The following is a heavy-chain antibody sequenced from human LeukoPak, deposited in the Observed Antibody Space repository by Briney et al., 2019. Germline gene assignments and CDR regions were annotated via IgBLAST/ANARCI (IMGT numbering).Heavy chain of an antibody. CDR3: ARDIVVETNWFDP. D-gene: IGHD2-15*01. J-gene: IGHJ5*02. Sequence: SETLSLTCTVSGGSISSYYWSWIRQPPGKGLEWIGYIYYSGSTYYNPSLKSRVTISVDTSKNQFSLKLSSVTAADTAVYYCARDIVVETNWFDPWGQGTLVTVSS. CDR2: IYYSGST. V-gene: IGHV4-30-4*01. CDR1: GGSISSYY.